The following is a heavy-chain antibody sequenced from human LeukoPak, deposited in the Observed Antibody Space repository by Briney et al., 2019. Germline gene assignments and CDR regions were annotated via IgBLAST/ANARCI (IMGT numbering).Heavy chain of an antibody. CDR1: GGSFSGYY. CDR2: INHRGST. V-gene: IGHV4-34*01. CDR3: ARGRVLLWFGNKAYYFDY. D-gene: IGHD3-10*01. Sequence: PSETLSLTCAVYGGSFSGYYWSWIRQPPGKGLEWIGEINHRGSTNYNPSLKSRVTISVDTSKNQFSLKLSSVTAADTAVYYCARGRVLLWFGNKAYYFDYWGQGTLVTVSS. J-gene: IGHJ4*02.